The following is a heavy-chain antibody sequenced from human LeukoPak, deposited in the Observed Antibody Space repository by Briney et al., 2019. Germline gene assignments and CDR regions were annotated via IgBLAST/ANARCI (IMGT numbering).Heavy chain of an antibody. CDR1: GGSISSYY. Sequence: SETLSLTCTVSGGSISSYYWSWIRQPAGRGLEWIGRIYTSGSTNFNPSLRRRVTMSVDTSQDQFSLKPSSVPAAATAVYYCARDPRYCSSTSCYNWFDPWGQGTLVTVSS. CDR2: IYTSGST. D-gene: IGHD2-2*01. CDR3: ARDPRYCSSTSCYNWFDP. J-gene: IGHJ5*02. V-gene: IGHV4-4*07.